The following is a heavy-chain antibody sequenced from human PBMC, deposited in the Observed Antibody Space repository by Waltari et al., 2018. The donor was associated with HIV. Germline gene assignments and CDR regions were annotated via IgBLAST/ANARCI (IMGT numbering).Heavy chain of an antibody. CDR2: IYYSGST. CDR1: GGSISSYY. J-gene: IGHJ4*02. V-gene: IGHV4-59*01. Sequence: QVQLQESGPGLVKPSETLSLTCTVSGGSISSYYWSWIRQPPGKGLEWIGYIYYSGSTNYNPSLKSRVTISVDTSKNQFSLKLSSVTAADTAVYYCARENGDYRGGIAYWGQGTLVTVSS. CDR3: ARENGDYRGGIAY. D-gene: IGHD4-17*01.